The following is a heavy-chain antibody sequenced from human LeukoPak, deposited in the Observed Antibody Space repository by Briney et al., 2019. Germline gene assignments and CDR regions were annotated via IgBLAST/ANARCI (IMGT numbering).Heavy chain of an antibody. V-gene: IGHV3-48*03. Sequence: GGSLRLSCAASGFTFSNYEFNWVRQAPGKGLEWVSYISSSGRNIYYADSVKGRFTISRDNAKNSLYLQMNSLRAEDTAVYYCARDLVQLWSKDFWGQGTLVSVSS. CDR2: ISSSGRNI. J-gene: IGHJ4*02. CDR3: ARDLVQLWSKDF. D-gene: IGHD5-18*01. CDR1: GFTFSNYE.